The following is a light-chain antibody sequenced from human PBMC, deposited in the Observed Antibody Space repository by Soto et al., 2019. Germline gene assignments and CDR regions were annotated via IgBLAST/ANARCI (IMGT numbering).Light chain of an antibody. CDR2: EVT. Sequence: QSALTQPASVSGSPGQSITISCTGTSSDVGAYNQVCWYQQHPGRVPKLLIYEVTNRPSGVSNRFSDSKSGNTASLTISGLQAEDEADYYCSSYVSGNTVVFGGGTQLTVL. CDR1: SSDVGAYNQ. J-gene: IGLJ3*02. V-gene: IGLV2-14*01. CDR3: SSYVSGNTVV.